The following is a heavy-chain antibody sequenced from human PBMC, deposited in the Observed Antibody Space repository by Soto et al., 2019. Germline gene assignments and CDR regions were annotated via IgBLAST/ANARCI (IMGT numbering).Heavy chain of an antibody. D-gene: IGHD3-10*01. Sequence: SETLSLTCTVSGGSVSSGSYYWSWIRQPPGKGLEWIGYIYYSGSTNYNPSLKSRVTISVDTSKNQFSLKLSSVTAADTAVYYCARDRNLLTFDYWGQGTLVTVSS. CDR2: IYYSGST. CDR3: ARDRNLLTFDY. CDR1: GGSVSSGSYY. J-gene: IGHJ4*02. V-gene: IGHV4-61*01.